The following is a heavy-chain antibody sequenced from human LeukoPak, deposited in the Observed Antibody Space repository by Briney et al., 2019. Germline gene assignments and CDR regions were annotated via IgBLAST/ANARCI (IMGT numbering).Heavy chain of an antibody. CDR3: TRQSRKVWFDP. J-gene: IGHJ5*02. CDR1: GYTFSGSA. CDR2: IRSKANSYAT. D-gene: IGHD1-14*01. Sequence: PGGSLRLSCAASGYTFSGSAMHWVRQASGKGLEWVGRIRSKANSYATAYAASVKGRFTISRDDSKNTAYLQMNSLKTEDTAVYYCTRQSRKVWFDPWGQGTLVTVSS. V-gene: IGHV3-73*01.